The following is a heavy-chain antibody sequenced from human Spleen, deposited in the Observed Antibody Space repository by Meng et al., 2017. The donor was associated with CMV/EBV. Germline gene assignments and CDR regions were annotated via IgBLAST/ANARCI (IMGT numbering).Heavy chain of an antibody. CDR1: GYTFSNYA. CDR2: ISAYNGNT. CDR3: ARDRGTIFGVVSYYFDY. D-gene: IGHD3-3*01. Sequence: ASVKVSCKASGYTFSNYAMTWVRQAPGQGLEWMGWISAYNGNTNYAQKLQGRVTMTTDTSTSTAYMELRSLRSDDTAVYYCARDRGTIFGVVSYYFDYWGQGTLVTVSS. J-gene: IGHJ4*02. V-gene: IGHV1-18*01.